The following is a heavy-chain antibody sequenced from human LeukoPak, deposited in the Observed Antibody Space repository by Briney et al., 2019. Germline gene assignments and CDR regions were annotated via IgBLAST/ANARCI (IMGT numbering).Heavy chain of an antibody. V-gene: IGHV1-24*01. Sequence: ASVKVSCKVSGYTLTELSMHWVRQAPGKGLEWMGGFDPEDGETIYAQKFQGRVTMTEDTSTDTAYMELSSLRSEDTAVYYCATANILTGWSRFSYWGQGTLVTVSS. CDR3: ATANILTGWSRFSY. CDR2: FDPEDGET. D-gene: IGHD3-9*01. CDR1: GYTLTELS. J-gene: IGHJ4*02.